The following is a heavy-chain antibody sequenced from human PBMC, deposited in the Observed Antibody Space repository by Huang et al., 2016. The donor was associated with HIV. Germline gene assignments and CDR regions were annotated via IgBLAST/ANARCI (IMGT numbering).Heavy chain of an antibody. CDR2: IYHSGST. V-gene: IGHV4-39*01. CDR1: GGSISRSSYY. CDR3: ARHWYTSSWYYDYFDY. J-gene: IGHJ4*02. D-gene: IGHD6-13*01. Sequence: QLQESGPGLVKPSETLSLACTVSGGSISRSSYYWGWIRQPPGEGPEGIGSIYHSGSTYSNPPRKIRVSISVDTAKNQISLKLSTVTAADTAVYYCARHWYTSSWYYDYFDYWGQGTLVTVSS.